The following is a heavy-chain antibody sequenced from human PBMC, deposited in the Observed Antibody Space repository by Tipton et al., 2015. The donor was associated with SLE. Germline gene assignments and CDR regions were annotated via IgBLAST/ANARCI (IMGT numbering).Heavy chain of an antibody. Sequence: QLVQSGAEVKKPGASVKVSCKASGYTFTSYGVSWVRQAPGQGLEWMAWISVYSGLANTKYALRFQDRVTMTTDTSTSTAYMELRSLRSDDTAVYYCARSHPVVAAEMLDYWGQGTLVSVSS. CDR2: ISVYSGLANT. J-gene: IGHJ4*02. CDR3: ARSHPVVAAEMLDY. D-gene: IGHD2-15*01. CDR1: GYTFTSYG. V-gene: IGHV1-18*01.